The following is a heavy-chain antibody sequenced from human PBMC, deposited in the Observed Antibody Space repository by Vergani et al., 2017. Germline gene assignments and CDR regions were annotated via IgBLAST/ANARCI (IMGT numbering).Heavy chain of an antibody. J-gene: IGHJ4*02. V-gene: IGHV4-34*01. CDR2: INHIGST. CDR1: GGSFSGYY. Sequence: QVQLQQWGAGLLTPSETLSLTCAVYGGSFSGYYWSWIRQPPGKGLEWIGEINHIGSTNYNPSLKSQVTISVDTSKNQFSLKLSSVTAADTAVYYCARTSIGYLDYWGQGTLVTVSS. CDR3: ARTSIGYLDY. D-gene: IGHD3-10*01.